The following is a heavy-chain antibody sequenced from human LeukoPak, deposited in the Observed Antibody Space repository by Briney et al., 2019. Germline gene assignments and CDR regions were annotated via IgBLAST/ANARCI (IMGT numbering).Heavy chain of an antibody. J-gene: IGHJ3*02. CDR1: GGSISSHY. V-gene: IGHV4-59*11. Sequence: SETLSVTCTVSGGSISSHYWSWIRQPPRKGVEWIGYMYHSGSTNYNPSLKSRVPISVETSKNQFSLKLSSVTAADTAVYYCARHSAHASTNDAFDIWGQGTMVTVSS. D-gene: IGHD2-2*01. CDR2: MYHSGST. CDR3: ARHSAHASTNDAFDI.